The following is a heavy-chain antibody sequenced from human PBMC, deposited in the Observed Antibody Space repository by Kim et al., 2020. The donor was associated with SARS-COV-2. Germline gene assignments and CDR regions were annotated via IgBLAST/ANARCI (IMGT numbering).Heavy chain of an antibody. CDR1: GYSFPSYW. CDR3: ARLTSTWYGPEY. J-gene: IGHJ4*02. Sequence: GESLKISCKGSGYSFPSYWIGWVRQMPGRGLEWMGAVYCGDSETRYSPSFQGQVTISADKSISTAYLQWSSLEASDTAIYYCARLTSTWYGPEYWGQGTL. D-gene: IGHD6-13*01. V-gene: IGHV5-51*01. CDR2: VYCGDSET.